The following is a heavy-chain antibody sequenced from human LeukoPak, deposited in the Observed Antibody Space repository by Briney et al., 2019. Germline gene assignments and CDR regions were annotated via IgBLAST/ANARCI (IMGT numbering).Heavy chain of an antibody. V-gene: IGHV3-23*01. J-gene: IGHJ4*02. D-gene: IGHD6-6*01. CDR2: ISGSGGST. Sequence: GGSLRLSCAASGFTFSSYAMSWVRQAPGKGLEWVSAISGSGGSTYYADSAKGRFTISRDNSKNTLYLQMNSLRAEDTAVYYCAKDPSIYSSSSWIGFDYWGQGTLVTVSS. CDR1: GFTFSSYA. CDR3: AKDPSIYSSSSWIGFDY.